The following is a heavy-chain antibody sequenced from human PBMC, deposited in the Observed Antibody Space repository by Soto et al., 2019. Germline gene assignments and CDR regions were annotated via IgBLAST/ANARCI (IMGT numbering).Heavy chain of an antibody. CDR2: ISAYNGNT. D-gene: IGHD6-19*01. CDR3: ARDGIAVAGRDLYYYYGMDV. CDR1: GYTFTSYG. V-gene: IGHV1-18*01. J-gene: IGHJ6*02. Sequence: QVQLVQSGAEVKKPGASVKVSCKASGYTFTSYGISWVRQAPGQGLEWMGWISAYNGNTNYAQKLQGRVTMTTDTPTSTAYMELRSLRSDDTAVYYCARDGIAVAGRDLYYYYGMDVWGQGTTVTVSS.